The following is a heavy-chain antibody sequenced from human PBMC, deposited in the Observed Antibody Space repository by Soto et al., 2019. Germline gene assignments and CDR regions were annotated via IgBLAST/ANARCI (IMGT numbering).Heavy chain of an antibody. V-gene: IGHV6-1*01. CDR2: TYYRSKWYN. CDR3: VRLIGNSWLDF. J-gene: IGHJ5*01. CDR1: GDSVSSSSVT. D-gene: IGHD1-26*01. Sequence: QVQLQQSEPGLVKPSQTLSLTCAISGDSVSSSSVTWNWIRQSPSRGLEWLGMTYYRSKWYNDYAESVKSRITINPDTSKNQFSLHLNSVTPEDTAVYYCVRLIGNSWLDFWGQGTLVTVSS.